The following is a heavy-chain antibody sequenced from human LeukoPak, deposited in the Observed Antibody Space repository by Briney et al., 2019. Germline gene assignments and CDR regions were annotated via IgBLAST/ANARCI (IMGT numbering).Heavy chain of an antibody. CDR2: ISGSCAST. D-gene: IGHD2-2*01. CDR1: GFTFSSFA. V-gene: IGHV3-23*01. CDR3: AKSPVYCSSISCYENWFDP. J-gene: IGHJ5*02. Sequence: GGSLRLSCAASGFTFSSFAMTWVRQAPGKGLEWVSGISGSCASTYYADSVKGRFTISRDNSKNTLYLPLNRLRAEDTAVYYCAKSPVYCSSISCYENWFDPWGQGTLVTVSS.